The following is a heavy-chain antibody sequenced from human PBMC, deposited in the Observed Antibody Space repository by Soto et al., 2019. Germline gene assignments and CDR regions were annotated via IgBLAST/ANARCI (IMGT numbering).Heavy chain of an antibody. CDR3: AKGHYDSSGTTFQY. J-gene: IGHJ4*02. CDR1: VFTFSSYA. Sequence: XGSLRLSCASSVFTFSSYAMSCVRQSPGKWLEWVSAISGSGGSTYYADSVKGRFTISRDNSKNTLYLQMNSLSAEDTAVYYCAKGHYDSSGTTFQYWDQETLGTVSS. D-gene: IGHD3-22*01. CDR2: ISGSGGST. V-gene: IGHV3-23*01.